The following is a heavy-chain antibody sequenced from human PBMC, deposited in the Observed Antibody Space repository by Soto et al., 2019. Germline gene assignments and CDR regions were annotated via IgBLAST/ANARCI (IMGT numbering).Heavy chain of an antibody. D-gene: IGHD3-10*01. Sequence: GASVKVSCKASGYSFTTYYVHWVRQAPGQGLEWMGLINPSDGSTNFLQKFQGRVTMTRDTSTSTAYMELSSLRSEDTAVYYCARGGPYTMVRGFYYYGMDVWGQGTTVTVSS. CDR3: ARGGPYTMVRGFYYYGMDV. CDR2: INPSDGST. CDR1: GYSFTTYY. J-gene: IGHJ6*02. V-gene: IGHV1-46*01.